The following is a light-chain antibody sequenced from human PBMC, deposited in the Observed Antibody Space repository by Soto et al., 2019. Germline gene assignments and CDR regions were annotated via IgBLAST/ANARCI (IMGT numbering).Light chain of an antibody. V-gene: IGKV3-20*01. CDR1: QSVSSSY. J-gene: IGKJ2*01. CDR2: GAS. CDR3: QQYGGSSLYT. Sequence: EIVLTQSPGTMSLSPGERATLSCRASQSVSSSYLAWYQQKPGQAPRLLIYGASSTATGIPDRFSGSGCGTRFSLTISRLEPEDFAVYYCQQYGGSSLYTFGQGTKLEIK.